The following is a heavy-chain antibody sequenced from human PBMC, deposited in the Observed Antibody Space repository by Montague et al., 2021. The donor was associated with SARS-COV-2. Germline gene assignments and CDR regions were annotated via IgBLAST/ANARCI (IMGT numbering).Heavy chain of an antibody. D-gene: IGHD3-22*01. J-gene: IGHJ4*02. V-gene: IGHV4-59*08. Sequence: SETLSLTCSVSGGSIRYYFWSWIRQPPGKGLEWIGYVHYSGSTIYNPSLSSRVTIPVDTSKNQFSLKMSSVTAADTAVYYCARGQSGITMVVVAIRGVELYFDXWGQGTLVTVSS. CDR2: VHYSGST. CDR3: ARGQSGITMVVVAIRGVELYFDX. CDR1: GGSIRYYF.